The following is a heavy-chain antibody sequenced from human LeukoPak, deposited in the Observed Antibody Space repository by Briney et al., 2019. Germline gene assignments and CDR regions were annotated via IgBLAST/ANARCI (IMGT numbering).Heavy chain of an antibody. D-gene: IGHD3-9*01. CDR1: GYSFTSYW. Sequence: GGSLKISCKGSGYSFTSYWIGWVRQMPGKGLEWMGIIYPGDSDTRYSPSFQGQVTISADKSISTAYLRWSSLKASDTAMYYCARQSDFYDILTGYYSNWFDPWGQGTLVTVSS. CDR2: IYPGDSDT. CDR3: ARQSDFYDILTGYYSNWFDP. V-gene: IGHV5-51*01. J-gene: IGHJ5*02.